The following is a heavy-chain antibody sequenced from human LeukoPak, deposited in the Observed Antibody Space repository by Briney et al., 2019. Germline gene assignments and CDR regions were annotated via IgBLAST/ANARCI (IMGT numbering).Heavy chain of an antibody. CDR3: ARIYSSGSRYYFDY. CDR1: GFTFSSYE. D-gene: IGHD6-19*01. CDR2: ISSSGSTL. Sequence: GGSLRLSCAASGFTFSSYEMNWVRQAPGKGLEWGSYISSSGSTLYYADSVKGRFTISRDNAKNSLYLQMNSLRAEDTALYYCARIYSSGSRYYFDYWGQGTLVTVSS. J-gene: IGHJ4*02. V-gene: IGHV3-48*03.